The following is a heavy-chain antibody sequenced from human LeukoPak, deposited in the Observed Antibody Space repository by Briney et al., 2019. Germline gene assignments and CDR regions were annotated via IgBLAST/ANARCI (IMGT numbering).Heavy chain of an antibody. CDR3: ARDGPGEWLLLT. J-gene: IGHJ5*02. V-gene: IGHV1-69*01. Sequence: SGKVSCKASGGTFSSYAISWVRQAPGQGLEWMGGIIPIFGTANYAQKFQGRVTITADESTSTAYMELSSLRSEDTAVYYCARDGPGEWLLLTWGQGTLVTVSS. D-gene: IGHD3-22*01. CDR2: IIPIFGTA. CDR1: GGTFSSYA.